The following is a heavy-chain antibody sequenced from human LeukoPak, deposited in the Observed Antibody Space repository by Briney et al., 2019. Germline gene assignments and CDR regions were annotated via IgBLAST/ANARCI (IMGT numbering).Heavy chain of an antibody. V-gene: IGHV4-39*01. CDR3: ARHLSSNKVAGPLGYFDY. Sequence: PSETLSLTCTVSGGSISSSSYSWGWLRQPPGKGLEWIGSIYYSGTTYYNPSLKSRVTVSVDTSKNQFSLKLTSVTAADTAVYYCARHLSSNKVAGPLGYFDYWDQGTLVTVSS. J-gene: IGHJ4*02. CDR2: IYYSGTT. D-gene: IGHD2-15*01. CDR1: GGSISSSSYS.